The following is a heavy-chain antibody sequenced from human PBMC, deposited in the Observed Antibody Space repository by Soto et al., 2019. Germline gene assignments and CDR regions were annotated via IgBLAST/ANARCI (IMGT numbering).Heavy chain of an antibody. Sequence: SETLSLTCAVYGGSFSGYYWSWIRQPPGKGLEWIGEINHSGSTNYNPSLKSRVTIPVDTSKNQFSLKPSSVTAADTAVYYCARGGPRVYYYYMDVWGKGTTVTVSS. CDR3: ARGGPRVYYYYMDV. V-gene: IGHV4-34*01. J-gene: IGHJ6*03. D-gene: IGHD6-13*01. CDR1: GGSFSGYY. CDR2: INHSGST.